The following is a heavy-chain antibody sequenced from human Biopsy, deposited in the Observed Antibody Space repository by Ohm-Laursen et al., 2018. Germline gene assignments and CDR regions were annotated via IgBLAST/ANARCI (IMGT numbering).Heavy chain of an antibody. CDR2: VHKSGNT. CDR1: GVSMNTGTYY. J-gene: IGHJ2*01. V-gene: IGHV4-31*03. CDR3: ARHAPSYSGSYWGYFDL. Sequence: TLSLTCTVSGVSMNTGTYYWTWIRQNPATGLEWIGYVHKSGNTLYNPSLKSRLSISVDTSRNQFSLRLTSVTAADTAVYYCARHAPSYSGSYWGYFDLWGRGTLVTVSS. D-gene: IGHD1-26*01.